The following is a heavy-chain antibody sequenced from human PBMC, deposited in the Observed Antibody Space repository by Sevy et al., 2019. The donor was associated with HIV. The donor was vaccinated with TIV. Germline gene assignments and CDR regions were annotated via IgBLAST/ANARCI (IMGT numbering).Heavy chain of an antibody. CDR3: AKSKYYYGSGSYCDY. Sequence: GGSLRLSCEASGLTFSSYAMHWVRQAPGKGLEWLGVISHEGSRKDYADSVKGRFTISRDNSKNTLYLQMNSLRTEDTAVYYCAKSKYYYGSGSYCDYWGQGTLVTVSS. V-gene: IGHV3-30-3*02. CDR1: GLTFSSYA. CDR2: ISHEGSRK. D-gene: IGHD3-10*01. J-gene: IGHJ4*02.